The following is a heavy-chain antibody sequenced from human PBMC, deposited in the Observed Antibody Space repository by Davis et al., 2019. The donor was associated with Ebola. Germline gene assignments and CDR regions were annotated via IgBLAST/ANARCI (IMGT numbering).Heavy chain of an antibody. CDR3: AKSFSDLYGDYSYYYYYMDV. V-gene: IGHV3-23*01. Sequence: GESLKISCAASGFTFSSYAMHWVRQAPGKGLEWVSAISGSGGSTYYADSVKGRFTISRDNSKNTLYLQMNSLRAEDTAVYYCAKSFSDLYGDYSYYYYYMDVWGKGTTVTVSS. CDR1: GFTFSSYA. D-gene: IGHD4-17*01. J-gene: IGHJ6*03. CDR2: ISGSGGST.